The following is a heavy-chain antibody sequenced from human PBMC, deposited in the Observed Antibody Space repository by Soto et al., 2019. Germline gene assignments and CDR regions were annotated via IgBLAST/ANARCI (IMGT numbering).Heavy chain of an antibody. V-gene: IGHV4-39*01. D-gene: IGHD3-16*02. CDR2: IYYSGST. Sequence: QLQLQESGPGLVKPSETLSLTCTVSGGSISSSSYYWGWIRQPPGKGLEWIGSIYYSGSTYYNPSLKSRVTIPVDTSKNQFPLKLSSVPAADTAVYYCARHGPPEMITFGGVIDPLGYWGQGTLVTVSS. J-gene: IGHJ4*02. CDR1: GGSISSSSYY. CDR3: ARHGPPEMITFGGVIDPLGY.